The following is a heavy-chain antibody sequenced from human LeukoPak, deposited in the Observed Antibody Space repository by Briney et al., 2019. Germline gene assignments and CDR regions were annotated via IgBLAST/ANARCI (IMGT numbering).Heavy chain of an antibody. Sequence: SETLSLTCAVSGGSISSGGYSWSWIRRPPGKGLEWIGYIYYSGSTYYNPSLKSRVTMSVDTSKNQFSLKLSSVTAADTAVYYCARGDYGDYFDYWGQGTLVTVSS. J-gene: IGHJ4*02. CDR2: IYYSGST. D-gene: IGHD4-17*01. CDR3: ARGDYGDYFDY. V-gene: IGHV4-30-4*07. CDR1: GGSISSGGYS.